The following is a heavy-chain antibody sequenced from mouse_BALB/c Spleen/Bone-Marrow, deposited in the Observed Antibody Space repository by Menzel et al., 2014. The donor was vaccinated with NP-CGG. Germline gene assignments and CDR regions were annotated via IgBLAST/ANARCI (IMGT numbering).Heavy chain of an antibody. J-gene: IGHJ2*01. Sequence: EVQLQQSGPDLVKPSQSLSLTCTVTGYSIXSGYSWHWIRQFPGNKLEWMAYIHNSGVTNFNPSLKSRISISRDTSKNQFFLQLNSVTTEDTATYYCARLDGGKGFDYWGQGTTLTVSS. V-gene: IGHV3-1*02. CDR3: ARLDGGKGFDY. CDR2: IHNSGVT. CDR1: GYSIXSGYS. D-gene: IGHD1-1*02.